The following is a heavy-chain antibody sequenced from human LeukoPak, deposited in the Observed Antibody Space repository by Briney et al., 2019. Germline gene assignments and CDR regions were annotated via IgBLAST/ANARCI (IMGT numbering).Heavy chain of an antibody. CDR3: AKYWLRRGLWFDP. CDR2: ISYDGSNK. CDR1: GFTFSSYG. Sequence: GGSLRLSCAASGFTFSSYGMHWVRQAPGKGLEWVAVISYDGSNKYYADSVKGRFTISRDNSKNTLYLQMNSLRVEDTAVYYCAKYWLRRGLWFDPWGQGTLVTVSS. V-gene: IGHV3-30*18. D-gene: IGHD2-15*01. J-gene: IGHJ5*02.